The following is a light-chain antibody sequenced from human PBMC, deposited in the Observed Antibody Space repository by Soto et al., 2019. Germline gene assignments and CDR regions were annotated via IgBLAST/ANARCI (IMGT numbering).Light chain of an antibody. V-gene: IGLV1-40*01. Sequence: QAVVTQPPSVSGAPGQRVTISCTGSSSNIGAGYDVHWYQQLPGTAPKLLIYGNSNRPSGVPDRFSGSKSGTSDSLAITGLQAEDEADYYCQSYYSSLSVYVFGTGTKVTVL. J-gene: IGLJ1*01. CDR1: SSNIGAGYD. CDR3: QSYYSSLSVYV. CDR2: GNS.